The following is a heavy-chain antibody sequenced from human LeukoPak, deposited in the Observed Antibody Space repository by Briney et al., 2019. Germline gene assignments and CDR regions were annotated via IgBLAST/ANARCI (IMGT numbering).Heavy chain of an antibody. Sequence: GGSLRLSCAASGFTFSSYGMHWVRQAPGKGLEWVAVISYDGSNKYYADSVKGRFTISRDNSKNTLYLQMNSLRAEDTAVYYCAKDRGSLVATPTMPYYYMGVWGKGTTVTASS. V-gene: IGHV3-30*18. CDR3: AKDRGSLVATPTMPYYYMGV. J-gene: IGHJ6*03. CDR1: GFTFSSYG. D-gene: IGHD5-12*01. CDR2: ISYDGSNK.